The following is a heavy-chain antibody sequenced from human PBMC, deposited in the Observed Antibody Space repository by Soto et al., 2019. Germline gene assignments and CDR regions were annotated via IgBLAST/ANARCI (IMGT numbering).Heavy chain of an antibody. J-gene: IGHJ4*02. Sequence: TSETLSLTCAVSGGSISSGGYSWSWIRQPPGKGLEWIGYIYHSGSTYYNPSLKSRVTISVDRSKNQFSLKLSSVTAEDTAIYYCAKVSSSWYAGFFDLWGQGTLVTVSS. CDR1: GGSISSGGYS. CDR3: AKVSSSWYAGFFDL. V-gene: IGHV4-30-2*01. D-gene: IGHD6-13*01. CDR2: IYHSGST.